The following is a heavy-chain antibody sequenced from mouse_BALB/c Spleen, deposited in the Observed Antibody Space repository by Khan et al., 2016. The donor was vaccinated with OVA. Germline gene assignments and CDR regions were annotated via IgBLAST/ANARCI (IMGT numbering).Heavy chain of an antibody. CDR3: ARTAWGYFDY. J-gene: IGHJ2*01. CDR2: ISSGGSYT. CDR1: GFTFSSYA. Sequence: EVELVESGGGLVKPGGSLKLSCAASGFTFSSYAMSWVRQTPEKRLGWVATISSGGSYTYYPDSVKGRFTISRDNARNTLYVQISSLRSEDTAIYYCARTAWGYFDYWGQGTTLTVSS. D-gene: IGHD1-2*01. V-gene: IGHV5-9-1*01.